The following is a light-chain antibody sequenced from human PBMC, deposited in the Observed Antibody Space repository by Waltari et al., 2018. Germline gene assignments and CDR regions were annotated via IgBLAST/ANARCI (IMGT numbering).Light chain of an antibody. Sequence: DIVMTQSPDSLAVSLGERATIHCKSRQSILDSSNNKNYLPWHQQRPGQPPKLLIYWASTRESGVPDRFSGSGSGTDFPLTISSLQAEDVAVYYCQQYYSTPLTFGGGTKVEIK. CDR1: QSILDSSNNKNY. CDR3: QQYYSTPLT. V-gene: IGKV4-1*01. J-gene: IGKJ4*01. CDR2: WAS.